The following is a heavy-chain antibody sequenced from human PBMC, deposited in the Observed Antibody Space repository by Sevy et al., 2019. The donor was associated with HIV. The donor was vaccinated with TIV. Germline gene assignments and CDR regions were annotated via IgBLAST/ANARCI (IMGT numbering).Heavy chain of an antibody. CDR2: ISYDGSSK. CDR1: GFTFSTYP. J-gene: IGHJ5*02. V-gene: IGHV3-30-3*01. CDR3: ARDSGYTINYSPGAT. Sequence: GGSLRLSCAGSGFTFSTYPMHWVRQSPGKGLEWVTVISYDGSSKYYADSVKGRFTNSRDNSKITVFLQMDSLRLDDTAVYYCARDSGYTINYSPGATWRQGALLTLSS. D-gene: IGHD5-12*01.